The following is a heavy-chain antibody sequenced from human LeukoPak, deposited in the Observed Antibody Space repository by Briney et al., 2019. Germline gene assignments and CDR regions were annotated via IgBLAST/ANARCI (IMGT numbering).Heavy chain of an antibody. CDR1: GFIFSNYG. J-gene: IGHJ1*01. D-gene: IGHD4-11*01. Sequence: PGGSLRLSCAASGFIFSNYGMNWVRQAPGKGLEWVSYISSSSGTIYYADSVKGRFTISRDNAKNSLYLQMNSLRAEDTAVYYCATYTRLEYFQHWGQGTLVTVSS. CDR3: ATYTRLEYFQH. CDR2: ISSSSGTI. V-gene: IGHV3-48*01.